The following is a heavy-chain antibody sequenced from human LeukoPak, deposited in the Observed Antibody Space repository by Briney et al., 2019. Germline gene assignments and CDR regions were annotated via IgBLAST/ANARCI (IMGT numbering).Heavy chain of an antibody. D-gene: IGHD2-15*01. CDR1: GFTFSTHG. CDR2: ISYDGHSK. V-gene: IGHV3-30*03. CDR3: AREFCQGSCSQDYFGY. Sequence: AGGSLRLSCAASGFTFSTHGVHWVRQAPGKGLEWVSVISYDGHSKYYADSVKGRFTISRDNAKNTVSLQMNSLTPEDTAVYYCAREFCQGSCSQDYFGYWGQGTLVTVSS. J-gene: IGHJ4*02.